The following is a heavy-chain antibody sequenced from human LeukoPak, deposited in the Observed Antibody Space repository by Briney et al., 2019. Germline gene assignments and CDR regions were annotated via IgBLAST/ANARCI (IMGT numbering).Heavy chain of an antibody. J-gene: IGHJ6*02. CDR1: GFTFSSYD. D-gene: IGHD5-18*01. Sequence: PGGSLRLSCAASGFTFSSYDMHWVRQATGKGLEWVSAIGTAGDTYYPGSVKGRFTISRENAKNSLYLQMNSLRAGDTAVCYCARGLKSGYSYGYRPPVYGMDVWGQGTTVTVSS. V-gene: IGHV3-13*01. CDR2: IGTAGDT. CDR3: ARGLKSGYSYGYRPPVYGMDV.